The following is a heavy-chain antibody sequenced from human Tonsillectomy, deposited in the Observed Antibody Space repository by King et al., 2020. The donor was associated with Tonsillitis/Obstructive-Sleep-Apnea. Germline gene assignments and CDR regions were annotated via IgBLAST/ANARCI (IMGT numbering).Heavy chain of an antibody. V-gene: IGHV1-46*02. CDR3: ATGHQLLTP. CDR2: INPSGRST. CDR1: GNTFNTYY. D-gene: IGHD2-2*01. J-gene: IGHJ5*02. Sequence: QLVQSGAEVKKPGASVKVSCKTSGNTFNTYYMHWVRQASGQGLEWMGMINPSGRSTRYAQTFKGRVTMTRDTSTRTVYMELSSLRFEDTAIYYCATGHQLLTPWGQGTLVTVSS.